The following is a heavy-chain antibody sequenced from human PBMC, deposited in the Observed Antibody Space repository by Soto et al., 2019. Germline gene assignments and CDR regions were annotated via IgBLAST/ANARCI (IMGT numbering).Heavy chain of an antibody. D-gene: IGHD3-10*01. Sequence: SETLSLTCAVSGGSISSGGYYWSWIRQHPGKGLEWIGEIYYNGSTSYISSLRSRVTISVDTSKNQFSLKLSSVTAADTAVYYCARMVGGARIPVGYWGQGTLVTVSS. J-gene: IGHJ4*02. CDR1: GGSISSGGYY. CDR2: IYYNGST. V-gene: IGHV4-39*01. CDR3: ARMVGGARIPVGY.